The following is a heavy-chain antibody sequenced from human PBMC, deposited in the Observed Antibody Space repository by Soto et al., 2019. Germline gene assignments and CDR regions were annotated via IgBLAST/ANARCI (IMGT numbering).Heavy chain of an antibody. V-gene: IGHV3-15*01. CDR1: GFTFSNAR. D-gene: IGHD3-22*01. J-gene: IGHJ4*02. Sequence: PGGSLRLSCAASGFTFSNARMSWVRQAPGKGLEWVGLIKSKTFGGTTDYAAPVKGRFTISRDDSKNTLYLQMNSLKTEDTAVYYCTTDRNTMIVVVHDFWGQGTLVTVSS. CDR2: IKSKTFGGTT. CDR3: TTDRNTMIVVVHDF.